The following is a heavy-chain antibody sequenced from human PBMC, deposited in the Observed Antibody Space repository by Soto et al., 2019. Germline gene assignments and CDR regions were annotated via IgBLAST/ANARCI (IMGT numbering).Heavy chain of an antibody. CDR3: ARAYCSSTSCYKYYFDY. V-gene: IGHV4-59*01. CDR2: IYYSGST. Sequence: SETLSLTCTVSGGSISSYYWSWIRQPPGKGLEWIGYIYYSGSTNYNPSLKSRVTISVDTSKNQFSLKLSSVTAADTAVYYCARAYCSSTSCYKYYFDYWGQGTLVTVSS. D-gene: IGHD2-2*01. CDR1: GGSISSYY. J-gene: IGHJ4*02.